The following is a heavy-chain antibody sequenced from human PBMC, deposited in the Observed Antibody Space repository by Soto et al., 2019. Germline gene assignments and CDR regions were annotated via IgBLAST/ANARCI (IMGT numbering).Heavy chain of an antibody. D-gene: IGHD2-21*02. CDR2: ISSSSSYI. J-gene: IGHJ4*02. CDR3: ARDRCGGDCYSNTIDY. Sequence: GGSLRLSCAASGFTFSSYSMNWVRQAPGKGLEWVSSISSSSSYIYYADSVKGRFTISRDNAKNSLYLQMNSLRAEDTAVYYCARDRCGGDCYSNTIDYWGQGTLVTVSS. CDR1: GFTFSSYS. V-gene: IGHV3-21*01.